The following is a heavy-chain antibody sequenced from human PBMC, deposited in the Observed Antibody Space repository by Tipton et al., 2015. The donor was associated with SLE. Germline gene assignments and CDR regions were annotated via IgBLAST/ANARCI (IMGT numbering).Heavy chain of an antibody. CDR1: GGSISSGGYS. CDR3: ARSQSGYDWYYYGMDV. D-gene: IGHD5-12*01. V-gene: IGHV4-30-2*02. CDR2: IYYSGST. Sequence: TLSLTCAVSGGSISSGGYSWSWIRQPPGKGLEWVGYIYYSGSTYYNPSLKSRVTISVDTSKNQFSLKLSSVTAADTAVYYCARSQSGYDWYYYGMDVWGQGTTVTVSS. J-gene: IGHJ6*02.